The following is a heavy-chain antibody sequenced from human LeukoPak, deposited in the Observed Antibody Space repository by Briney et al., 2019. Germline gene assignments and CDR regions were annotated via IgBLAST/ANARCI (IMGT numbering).Heavy chain of an antibody. J-gene: IGHJ3*02. CDR2: ISAYNGNT. CDR1: GYTFTSYG. Sequence: GASVTVSCKASGYTFTSYGISWVRQAPGQGREWMGWISAYNGNTNYAQKLQGRVTMTTDTSTSTAYMELRSLRSDDTAVYYCAQDDYGDEDAFDIWGQGTMVTVSS. D-gene: IGHD4-17*01. V-gene: IGHV1-18*01. CDR3: AQDDYGDEDAFDI.